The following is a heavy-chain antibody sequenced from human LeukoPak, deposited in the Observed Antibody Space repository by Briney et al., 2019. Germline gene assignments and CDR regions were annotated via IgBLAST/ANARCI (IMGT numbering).Heavy chain of an antibody. Sequence: GRSLRLSCAASGFTFSSYGMHWVRQAPGQGLRCVTVISYDGSNKYYADSVKGRFTISRDNSKNTLCLQMNSLRAEDTAVYYCAKDLKWEPYYFDYWGQGTLVTVSS. D-gene: IGHD1-26*01. J-gene: IGHJ4*02. CDR1: GFTFSSYG. CDR2: ISYDGSNK. CDR3: AKDLKWEPYYFDY. V-gene: IGHV3-30*18.